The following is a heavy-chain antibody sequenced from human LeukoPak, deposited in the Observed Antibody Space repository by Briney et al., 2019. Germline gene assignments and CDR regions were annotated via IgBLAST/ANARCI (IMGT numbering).Heavy chain of an antibody. J-gene: IGHJ4*02. CDR2: IWYDGSNQ. Sequence: GGSLRLSCAASGFTFSNYGMHWGRQAPGKGLEWVAVIWYDGSNQYYADSVKGRFTISRDNSKNTLYLQMNSLRAEDTAVYNCATEYDYWGQGTLVTVSS. CDR1: GFTFSNYG. V-gene: IGHV3-33*01. CDR3: ATEYDY.